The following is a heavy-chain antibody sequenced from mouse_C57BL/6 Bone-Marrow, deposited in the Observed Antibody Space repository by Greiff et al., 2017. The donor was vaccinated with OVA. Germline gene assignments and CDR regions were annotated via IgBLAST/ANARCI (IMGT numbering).Heavy chain of an antibody. Sequence: VHVKQSGPELVKPGASVKISCKASGYSFTDYNMNWVKQSHGKSLEWIGVINPNYGTTSYNQKFKGKATLTVDQSSSTAYMQLNSLTSEDSAVYYCASSEPFWYFDVWGTGTTVTVSS. J-gene: IGHJ1*03. CDR3: ASSEPFWYFDV. V-gene: IGHV1-39*01. CDR1: GYSFTDYN. CDR2: INPNYGTT.